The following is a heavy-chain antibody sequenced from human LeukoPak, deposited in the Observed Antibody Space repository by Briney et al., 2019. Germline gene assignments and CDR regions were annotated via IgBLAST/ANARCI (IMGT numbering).Heavy chain of an antibody. CDR3: ARGGSSGREY. Sequence: PSETLSLTCTVSGGSISSGSHYWSWIRQPAGKGLEWIGRIYTSGSTNYNPSLKSRVTISVDTSKNQFSLKLSSVTAADTAVYYCARGGSSGREYWGQGTLVTVSS. D-gene: IGHD6-19*01. CDR1: GGSISSGSHY. CDR2: IYTSGST. J-gene: IGHJ4*02. V-gene: IGHV4-61*02.